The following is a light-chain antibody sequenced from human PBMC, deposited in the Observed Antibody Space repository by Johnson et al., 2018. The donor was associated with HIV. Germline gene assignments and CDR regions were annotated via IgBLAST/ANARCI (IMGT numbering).Light chain of an antibody. Sequence: QSVLTQPPSVSAAPGQKVTISCSGSSSNIGNNYVSWYQQLPGTAPKLLIYENNKRPSGIPDRFSGSKSGTSATLGITGLQTGDEADYYCGTWDNSLSADYVFGTGTKVTVL. CDR1: SSNIGNNY. CDR2: ENN. J-gene: IGLJ1*01. CDR3: GTWDNSLSADYV. V-gene: IGLV1-51*01.